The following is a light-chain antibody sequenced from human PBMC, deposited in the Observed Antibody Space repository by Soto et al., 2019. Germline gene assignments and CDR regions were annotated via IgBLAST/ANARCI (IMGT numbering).Light chain of an antibody. J-gene: IGLJ3*02. CDR3: QSYDSSLSAAV. CDR1: TSNIGAGYD. Sequence: QAVVTQPPSVSGAPGQKVIISCTGSTSNIGAGYDVHWYQQLPGTAPKLLIYSNSNRPSGVPDRLSVSKSGTSASLAITGLQVEDEADYYCQSYDSSLSAAVFGGGTKVTVL. V-gene: IGLV1-40*01. CDR2: SNS.